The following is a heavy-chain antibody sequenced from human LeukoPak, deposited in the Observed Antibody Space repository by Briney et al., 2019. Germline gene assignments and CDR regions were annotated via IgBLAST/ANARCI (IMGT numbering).Heavy chain of an antibody. Sequence: ASVKVFCKASGYTFTSYDINWVRQATGQGLEWMGWMNPNSGNTGYAQKFQGRVTMTRNTSISTAYMELSSLRSGDTAVYYCARGLGSAVAGYFDYWGQGTLVTVSS. D-gene: IGHD6-19*01. CDR3: ARGLGSAVAGYFDY. V-gene: IGHV1-8*01. CDR2: MNPNSGNT. J-gene: IGHJ4*02. CDR1: GYTFTSYD.